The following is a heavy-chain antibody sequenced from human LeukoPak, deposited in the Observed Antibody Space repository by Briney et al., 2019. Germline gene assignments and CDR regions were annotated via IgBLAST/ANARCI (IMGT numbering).Heavy chain of an antibody. CDR2: FDPEDGET. V-gene: IGHV1-24*01. D-gene: IGHD5-24*01. CDR1: GYTLTELS. CDR3: ATFIRRDGYNYLDY. J-gene: IGHJ4*02. Sequence: ASVKVSCKVSGYTLTELSMHWVRQAPGKGLEWMGGFDPEDGETIYAQKFQGRVTMTEDTSTDTAYMELSSLRSEDTAVYYCATFIRRDGYNYLDYWGQGTLVTVSS.